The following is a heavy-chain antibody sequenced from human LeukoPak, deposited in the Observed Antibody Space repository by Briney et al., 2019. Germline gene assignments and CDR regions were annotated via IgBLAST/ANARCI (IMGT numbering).Heavy chain of an antibody. J-gene: IGHJ6*02. CDR1: GGSLSSGDYY. V-gene: IGHV4-30-4*01. CDR2: IYYSGST. CDR3: ARDPGIAVAHYYGMDV. D-gene: IGHD6-19*01. Sequence: SQTLSLTCTVSGGSLSSGDYYWSWIRQPPGKGLVWIGYIYYSGSTYYNPSLKSRVTISVGTSKNQFSLKLSSVTAADTAVYYCARDPGIAVAHYYGMDVWGQGTTVTVSS.